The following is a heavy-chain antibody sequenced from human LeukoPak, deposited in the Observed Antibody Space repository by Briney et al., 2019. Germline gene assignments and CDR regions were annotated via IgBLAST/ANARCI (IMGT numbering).Heavy chain of an antibody. CDR3: ARDHAAGWELPLNWFDP. CDR2: ISAYNGNP. J-gene: IGHJ5*02. Sequence: ASVKVSCKASGYTFTSYGISWVRQAPGQGLEWMGWISAYNGNPNYAQKLQGRVTMTTDTSTSTAYMELRSLRSDDTAVYYCARDHAAGWELPLNWFDPWGQGTLVTVSS. D-gene: IGHD1-26*01. CDR1: GYTFTSYG. V-gene: IGHV1-18*01.